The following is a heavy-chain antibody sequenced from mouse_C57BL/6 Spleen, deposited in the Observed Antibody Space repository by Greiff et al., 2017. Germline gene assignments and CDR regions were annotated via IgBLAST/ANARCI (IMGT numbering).Heavy chain of an antibody. J-gene: IGHJ3*01. CDR2: INPNNGGT. D-gene: IGHD2-4*01. CDR1: GYTFTDYY. V-gene: IGHV1-26*01. CDR3: AGYDYEFAY. Sequence: EVQLQQSGPELVKPGASVKISCKASGYTFTDYYMNWVKQSHGKSLEWIGDINPNNGGTSYNQKFKGKATLTVDKSSSTAYMELRSLTSEDSAVYYCAGYDYEFAYWGQGTLVTVSA.